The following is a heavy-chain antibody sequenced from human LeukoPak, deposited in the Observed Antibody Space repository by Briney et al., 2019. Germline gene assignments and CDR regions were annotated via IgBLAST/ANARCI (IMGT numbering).Heavy chain of an antibody. V-gene: IGHV3-30-3*01. J-gene: IGHJ4*02. CDR3: ARTLVGLDY. CDR2: ISYDGSNK. Sequence: GGSLRLSCAASGFTFSSYAMHWVRQAPGKGLEWVAVISYDGSNKYYADSVKGRFTISRDNSKNTLYLQMNSLRAEDTAVYYCARTLVGLDYWGQGTLVTVSS. D-gene: IGHD2-2*01. CDR1: GFTFSSYA.